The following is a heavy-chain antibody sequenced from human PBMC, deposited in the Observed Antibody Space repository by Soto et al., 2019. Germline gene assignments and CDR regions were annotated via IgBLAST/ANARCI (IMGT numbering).Heavy chain of an antibody. CDR1: GYTLTELS. V-gene: IGHV1-24*01. CDR3: ATWGLMTTVNNYYYYYMYV. J-gene: IGHJ6*03. CDR2: FDPEDGET. Sequence: ASGKVSCKVSGYTLTELSMHWVRQAPGKGLEWMGGFDPEDGETIYAQKFQGRVTMTEDTSTDTAYMELSSLRSEDTAVYYCATWGLMTTVNNYYYYYMYVWGKGTTVTVSS. D-gene: IGHD4-4*01.